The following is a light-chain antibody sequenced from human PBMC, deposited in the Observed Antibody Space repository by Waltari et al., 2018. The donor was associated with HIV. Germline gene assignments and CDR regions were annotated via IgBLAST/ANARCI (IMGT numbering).Light chain of an antibody. CDR3: CAYAGSTTYVI. Sequence: QSALTQPASVSGSPGQAITLPCTGNSRDVGGSNLVLWSQQHPGKAPKPMIYEVTKRPSGVSNRFSGSKSGNTASLTISGLQAEDEADYYCCAYAGSTTYVIFGGGTKLTVL. CDR2: EVT. J-gene: IGLJ2*01. V-gene: IGLV2-23*02. CDR1: SRDVGGSNL.